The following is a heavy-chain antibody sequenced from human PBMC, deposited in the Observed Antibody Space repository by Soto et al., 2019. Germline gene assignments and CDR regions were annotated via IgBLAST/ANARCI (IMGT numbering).Heavy chain of an antibody. J-gene: IGHJ4*02. CDR1: GGSFSGYY. CDR2: INHSGST. CDR3: ARCPSIAARRGRGDY. D-gene: IGHD6-6*01. Sequence: SETLSLTCAVYGGSFSGYYWSWIRQPPGKGLEWIGEINHSGSTNYNPSLKSRVTISVDTSKNQFSLKLSSVTAADTAVYYCARCPSIAARRGRGDYWGQGTLVTVSS. V-gene: IGHV4-34*01.